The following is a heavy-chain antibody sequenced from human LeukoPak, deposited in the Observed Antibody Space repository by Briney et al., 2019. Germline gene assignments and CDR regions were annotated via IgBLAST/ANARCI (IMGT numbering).Heavy chain of an antibody. CDR1: GFTFSIYG. D-gene: IGHD6-19*01. J-gene: IGHJ3*02. Sequence: PGGSLRLSCAASGFTFSIYGMHWVRQAPGKGLEWVAVIWYDGSNKYYADSVKGRFTISRDNSKNTLYLQMNSLRAEDTAVYYCARDSPYSSGWYDAFDIWGQGTMVTVSS. CDR3: ARDSPYSSGWYDAFDI. V-gene: IGHV3-33*01. CDR2: IWYDGSNK.